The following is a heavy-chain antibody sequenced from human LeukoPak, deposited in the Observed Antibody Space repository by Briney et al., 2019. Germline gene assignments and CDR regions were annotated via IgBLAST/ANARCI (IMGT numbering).Heavy chain of an antibody. D-gene: IGHD4-17*01. V-gene: IGHV3-23*01. Sequence: GGSLRLSCAASGFTFSSFAMIWVRQAPGKGLEWVSPTSGSGGSTYYADSVKGRFTISRDNSKNTLYLQMNSLRAEDTAVYYCAKSRGFTVTPLLYYFDYWGQGTLVTVSS. CDR3: AKSRGFTVTPLLYYFDY. CDR2: TSGSGGST. CDR1: GFTFSSFA. J-gene: IGHJ4*02.